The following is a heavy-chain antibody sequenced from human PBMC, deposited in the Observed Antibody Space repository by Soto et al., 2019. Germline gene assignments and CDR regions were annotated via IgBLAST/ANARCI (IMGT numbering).Heavy chain of an antibody. CDR1: GGTFSSYT. V-gene: IGHV1-69*02. CDR3: ARAYGSGSYYNVLVGY. J-gene: IGHJ4*02. D-gene: IGHD3-10*01. Sequence: ASVKVSCKASGGTFSSYTISWVRQAPGQGLEWMGRIIPILGIANYAQKFQGRVTITADKSTSTAYMELSSLRSEDTAVYYCARAYGSGSYYNVLVGYWGQGTLVTVS. CDR2: IIPILGIA.